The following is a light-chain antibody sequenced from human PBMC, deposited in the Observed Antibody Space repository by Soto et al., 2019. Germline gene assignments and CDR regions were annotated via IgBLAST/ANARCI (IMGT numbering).Light chain of an antibody. CDR3: QQYGSSPPYT. Sequence: EIVLTQSPGTLSLSPGERATLSCRASQSVSSSYLAWYQQKPGQAHRLLIYGASSSATGKPDRFSGSGSGTDFTCTISRLEPEDFAVGYCQQYGSSPPYTFGQWTKLEIK. J-gene: IGKJ2*01. CDR2: GAS. CDR1: QSVSSSY. V-gene: IGKV3-20*01.